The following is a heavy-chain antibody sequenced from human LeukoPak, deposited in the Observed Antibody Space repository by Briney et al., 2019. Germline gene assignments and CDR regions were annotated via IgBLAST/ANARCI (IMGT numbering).Heavy chain of an antibody. CDR2: IHHSRGT. CDR1: GVSITRDVDY. V-gene: IGHV4-31*03. J-gene: IGHJ4*02. CDR3: ARVASIIGVVADY. D-gene: IGHD3-3*01. Sequence: SETLSLTCTVSGVSITRDVDYWRWIRQHPVKGLEWIGYIHHSRGTYYNPSLKSRVTISIDTSRNEFSLKLSSVTAADTAVYYCARVASIIGVVADYWGQGILVTVSS.